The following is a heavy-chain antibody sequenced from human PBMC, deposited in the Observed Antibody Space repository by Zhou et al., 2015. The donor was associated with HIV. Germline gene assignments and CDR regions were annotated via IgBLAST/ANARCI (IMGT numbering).Heavy chain of an antibody. CDR2: INPSGGST. CDR3: ARGVLRYFDWLLNWFDP. J-gene: IGHJ5*02. D-gene: IGHD3-9*01. Sequence: QVQLVQSGAEVKKPGASVKVSCKASGYTFTSYYMHWVRQAPGQGLEWMGIINPSGGSTSYAQKFQGRVTMTRDTSTSTVYMELSSLRSEDTAVYYCARGVLRYFDWLLNWFDPWGQGTLVTVSS. V-gene: IGHV1-46*01. CDR1: GYTFTSYY.